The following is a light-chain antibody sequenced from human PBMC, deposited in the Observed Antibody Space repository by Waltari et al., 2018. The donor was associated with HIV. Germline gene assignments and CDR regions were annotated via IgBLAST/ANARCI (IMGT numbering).Light chain of an antibody. V-gene: IGKV3-15*01. Sequence: EILMTQSPATLSVSPGERATLSCMASQSINNNLAWYQQKPGQAPSLLFYGASTGATGVPARFSGSGSGTEFTLTISSLQSEDFAVYYCQQYNNWPGITFGPGTKVDIK. J-gene: IGKJ3*01. CDR2: GAS. CDR1: QSINNN. CDR3: QQYNNWPGIT.